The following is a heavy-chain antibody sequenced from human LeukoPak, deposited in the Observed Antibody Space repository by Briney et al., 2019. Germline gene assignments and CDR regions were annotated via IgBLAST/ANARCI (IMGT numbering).Heavy chain of an antibody. Sequence: PGGSLRLSCAASGFTFSSYSMNWVRQAPGKGLEWVSYISSSSSTIYYADSVKGRFTISRDNAKNSLYLQMNSLRAEDTAVYYCARFRGSYLNRYLDYWGQGTLVTVSS. V-gene: IGHV3-48*01. J-gene: IGHJ4*02. CDR3: ARFRGSYLNRYLDY. CDR2: ISSSSSTI. CDR1: GFTFSSYS. D-gene: IGHD1-26*01.